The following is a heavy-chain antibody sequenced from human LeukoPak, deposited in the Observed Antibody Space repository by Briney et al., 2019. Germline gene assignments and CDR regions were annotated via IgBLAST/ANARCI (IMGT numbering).Heavy chain of an antibody. CDR2: VYYTGST. Sequence: PLETLSLTCTVSGGSISSYYWSWIRQPPGKGLEWIGYVYYTGSTDYNPSLESRITISVDTSKNQFSLKLSSVTAADTAFYYCARDFQWSLDYWGPGILVTVSS. CDR1: GGSISSYY. V-gene: IGHV4-59*01. D-gene: IGHD2-15*01. CDR3: ARDFQWSLDY. J-gene: IGHJ4*02.